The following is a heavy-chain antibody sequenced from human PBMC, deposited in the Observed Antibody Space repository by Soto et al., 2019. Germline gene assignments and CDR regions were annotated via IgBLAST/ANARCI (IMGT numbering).Heavy chain of an antibody. D-gene: IGHD6-19*01. CDR1: AHTFSNYF. J-gene: IGHJ6*02. CDR2: INPTGGTT. V-gene: IGHV1-46*03. Sequence: SVKVSYKASAHTFSNYFMHSVLPAPGQGLEWMGIINPTGGTTTYAQKFQGRITMTRDTSTSTVSMELSGLRSQDTAVYYCARDLFEVAGLAPRIYGKYVCSQGTSVTVSS. CDR3: ARDLFEVAGLAPRIYGKYV.